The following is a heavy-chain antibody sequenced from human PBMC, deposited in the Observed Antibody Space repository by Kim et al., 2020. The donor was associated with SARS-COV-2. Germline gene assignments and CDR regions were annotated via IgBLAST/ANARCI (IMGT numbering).Heavy chain of an antibody. J-gene: IGHJ4*02. D-gene: IGHD4-4*01. CDR1: GFTFRSYA. Sequence: GGSLRLSCAASGFTFRSYALSWVRQAPGKGLEWVSGISGSGGDTYYADSVQGRFTISRDNSKNALNLEMNSLRAEDTALYYCAKVTTITAAFYDYWGQGT. CDR2: ISGSGGDT. V-gene: IGHV3-23*01. CDR3: AKVTTITAAFYDY.